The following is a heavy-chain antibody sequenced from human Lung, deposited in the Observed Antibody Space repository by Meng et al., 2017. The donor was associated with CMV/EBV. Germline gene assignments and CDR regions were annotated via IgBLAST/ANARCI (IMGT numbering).Heavy chain of an antibody. D-gene: IGHD5-24*01. CDR2: IRYDGSNK. Sequence: GESLKISCAASGFTFSSYGMHWVRQAPGKGLEWVAFIRYDGSNKYYADSVKGRFTISRDNSKNTLYLQTNSLRAEDTAVYYCAKGSGDGYNFAGTLDYWGQGTLVTLSS. V-gene: IGHV3-30*02. CDR3: AKGSGDGYNFAGTLDY. CDR1: GFTFSSYG. J-gene: IGHJ4*02.